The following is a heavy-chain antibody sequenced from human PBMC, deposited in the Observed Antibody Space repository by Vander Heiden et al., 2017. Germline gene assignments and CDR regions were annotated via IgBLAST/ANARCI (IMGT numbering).Heavy chain of an antibody. D-gene: IGHD3-16*01. CDR3: ARRGGDGDWFDP. CDR2: INPSGGST. Sequence: QVQLVQSGAEVKKPGASVKVSCKASGYTFTSYYMHWVREAPGQGLEWMGIINPSGGSTSYAQKFQGRVTMTRDTSTSTVYMELSSLRSEDTAVYYCARRGGDGDWFDPWGQGTLVTVSS. CDR1: GYTFTSYY. J-gene: IGHJ5*02. V-gene: IGHV1-46*01.